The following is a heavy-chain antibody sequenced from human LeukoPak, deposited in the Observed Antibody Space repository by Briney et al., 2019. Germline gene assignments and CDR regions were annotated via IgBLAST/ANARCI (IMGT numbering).Heavy chain of an antibody. J-gene: IGHJ4*02. CDR3: AKNGQLLSAYYFDY. V-gene: IGHV3-23*01. Sequence: PGRSLRLSCAASGFTFSSYAMSWVRQAPGKGLEWVSAISGSGGSTYYADSVKGRFTISRDNSKNTLYLQMNSLRAEDTAVYYCAKNGQLLSAYYFDYWGQGTLVTVSS. D-gene: IGHD2-2*01. CDR1: GFTFSSYA. CDR2: ISGSGGST.